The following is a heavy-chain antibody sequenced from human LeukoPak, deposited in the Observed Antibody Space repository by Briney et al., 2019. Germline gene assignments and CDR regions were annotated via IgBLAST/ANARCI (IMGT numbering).Heavy chain of an antibody. V-gene: IGHV3-7*02. CDR1: GFTFSSYW. Sequence: PGGSLRLSCAASGFTFSSYWMSWVRQAPGTGLEWVANIKADGNEKYYVDSVKGRFTISRGNAKNSLCLQMNSLRAEDTAVYYCATEYCTDKGHFDLWGRGTLVTVSS. D-gene: IGHD2-8*02. CDR3: ATEYCTDKGHFDL. CDR2: IKADGNEK. J-gene: IGHJ2*01.